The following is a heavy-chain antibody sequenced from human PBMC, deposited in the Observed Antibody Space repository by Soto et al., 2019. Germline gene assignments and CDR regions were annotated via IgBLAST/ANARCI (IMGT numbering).Heavy chain of an antibody. CDR3: ARVSSSRSSYYYYGMDV. V-gene: IGHV3-23*01. D-gene: IGHD6-6*01. CDR1: GFTFSSYA. CDR2: ISGSGGST. Sequence: EVQLLESGGGLVQPGGSLRLSCAASGFTFSSYAMSWVRQAPGKGLEWVSAISGSGGSTYYADSVKGRFTISRDNSKNTLYLQMNSLRAEDTVVYHCARVSSSRSSYYYYGMDVWGQGTTVTVSS. J-gene: IGHJ6*02.